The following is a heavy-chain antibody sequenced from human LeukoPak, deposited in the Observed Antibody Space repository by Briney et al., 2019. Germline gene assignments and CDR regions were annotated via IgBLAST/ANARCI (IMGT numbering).Heavy chain of an antibody. V-gene: IGHV3-23*01. J-gene: IGHJ5*02. Sequence: GGSLRLSCAASGFTFSNYAMSWVRQAPGKGLEWVSTISLGGHNTHHADAVKGRFTISRDNSKNTLYLQMNSLRADDTAVYFCATDPSTGYDWFDPWGQGTLVTVSS. CDR1: GFTFSNYA. CDR3: ATDPSTGYDWFDP. CDR2: ISLGGHNT. D-gene: IGHD4-11*01.